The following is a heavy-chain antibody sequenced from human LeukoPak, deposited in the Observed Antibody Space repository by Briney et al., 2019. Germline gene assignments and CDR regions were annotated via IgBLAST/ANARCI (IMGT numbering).Heavy chain of an antibody. CDR2: INHSGST. J-gene: IGHJ4*02. CDR1: GGSFSGYY. D-gene: IGHD6-13*01. Sequence: SETLSLTCAVYGGSFSGYYWSWIRQPPGKGLEWIGGINHSGSTNYNPSLKSRVTISVDTSKNQFSLKLSSVTAADTAVYYCARHHRLYSSIWYPFRILYYWGQGTLVTVSS. V-gene: IGHV4-34*01. CDR3: ARHHRLYSSIWYPFRILYY.